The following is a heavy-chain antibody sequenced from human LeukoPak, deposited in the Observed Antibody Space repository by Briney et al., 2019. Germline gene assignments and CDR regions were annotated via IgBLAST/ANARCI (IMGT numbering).Heavy chain of an antibody. CDR1: GFTFSSYG. CDR3: AKDNGIAVAGKRGSWFDP. J-gene: IGHJ5*02. CDR2: ISYDGSNK. Sequence: GGSLRLSCAASGFTFSSYGMHWVRQAPGKGLEWVAVISYDGSNKYYADSVKGRFTISRDNSKNTLYLQMNSLRAEDTAVYYCAKDNGIAVAGKRGSWFDPWGQGTLVTVSS. D-gene: IGHD6-19*01. V-gene: IGHV3-30*18.